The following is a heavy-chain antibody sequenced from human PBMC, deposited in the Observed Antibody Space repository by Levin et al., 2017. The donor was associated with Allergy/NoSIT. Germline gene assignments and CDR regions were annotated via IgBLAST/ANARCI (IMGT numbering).Heavy chain of an antibody. CDR1: GYTFTSYG. D-gene: IGHD3-10*01. V-gene: IGHV1-18*01. CDR3: ARDFPKVRGVIMAAFDI. Sequence: GASVKVSCKASGYTFTSYGFSWVRQAPGQGLEWMGWISAYNGNTNNAQKLQGRVTMTTDTSTSTAYMELRSLRSDDTAVYYCARDFPKVRGVIMAAFDIWGQGTMVTVSS. J-gene: IGHJ3*02. CDR2: ISAYNGNT.